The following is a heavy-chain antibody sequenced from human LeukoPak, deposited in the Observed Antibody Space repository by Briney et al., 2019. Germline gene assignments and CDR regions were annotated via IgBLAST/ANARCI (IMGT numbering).Heavy chain of an antibody. D-gene: IGHD3-10*01. CDR1: GYTFTSYD. V-gene: IGHV1-8*01. Sequence: ASVKVSCKASGYTFTSYDINWVRQATGQGLEWMGWMNPNSGNTGHARKFQGRVTMTRNTSISTAYMELSSLRSEDTAVYYCARGGTAYYYGSGSSYFDYWGQGTLVTVSS. CDR2: MNPNSGNT. CDR3: ARGGTAYYYGSGSSYFDY. J-gene: IGHJ4*02.